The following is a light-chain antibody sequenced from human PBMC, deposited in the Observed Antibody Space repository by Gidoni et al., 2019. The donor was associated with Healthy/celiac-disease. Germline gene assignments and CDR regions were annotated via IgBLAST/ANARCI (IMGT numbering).Light chain of an antibody. J-gene: IGKJ2*02. CDR3: QQYYSTPQCT. V-gene: IGKV4-1*01. CDR2: WAS. CDR1: QSVLYSSNNKNY. Sequence: DIVMTQSPDYLAVSLGERATINCKSSQSVLYSSNNKNYLAWYQQKPGQPPKLLIYWASTRESGVPDRFSGSGSGTDFTLTISSLQAEDVAVYYCQQYYSTPQCTFGQEAKLEIK.